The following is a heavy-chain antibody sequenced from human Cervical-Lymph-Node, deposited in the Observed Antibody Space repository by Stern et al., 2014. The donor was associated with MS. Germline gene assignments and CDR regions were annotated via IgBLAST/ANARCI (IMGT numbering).Heavy chain of an antibody. CDR3: VRLSGSSTSQLVDY. CDR1: GFTFSNYG. D-gene: IGHD2-2*01. CDR2: IWVDGTND. V-gene: IGHV3-33*01. Sequence: VQLVESGGGVVQPGRSLRLSCAASGFTFSNYGMHWVRQAPGKGLEWVAIIWVDGTNDYDADSVKGRFTISRDNSKNTLYLQMNSLRDEDTAMYYCVRLSGSSTSQLVDYWGQGTLVTVSS. J-gene: IGHJ4*02.